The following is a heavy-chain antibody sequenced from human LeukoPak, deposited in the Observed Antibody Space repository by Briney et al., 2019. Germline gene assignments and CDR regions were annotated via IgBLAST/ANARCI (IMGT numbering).Heavy chain of an antibody. D-gene: IGHD4-17*01. CDR3: ARDGYVAGNDYEGY. CDR1: GGTFSSYA. J-gene: IGHJ4*02. CDR2: IIPIFGTA. Sequence: SVKVSCKASGGTFSSYAISWVRQAPGQGLEWMGRIIPIFGTANYAQKFQGRVTITTDESTSTAYMELSSLRSEDTAVYYCARDGYVAGNDYEGYWGQGTLVTVSS. V-gene: IGHV1-69*05.